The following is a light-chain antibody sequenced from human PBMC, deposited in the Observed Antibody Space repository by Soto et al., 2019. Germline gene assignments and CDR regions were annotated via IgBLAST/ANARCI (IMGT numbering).Light chain of an antibody. CDR3: QQYNKWPLT. Sequence: DIVMTQTPAPLSVSPGERATLSCRASQSVSSNLAWYQHKPGQAASLLIHGASTRATGIPARFSGSGSGTEVTRTISSRQSEDVAVDYCQQYNKWPLTGGGGTKVEIK. CDR1: QSVSSN. J-gene: IGKJ4*01. V-gene: IGKV3-15*01. CDR2: GAS.